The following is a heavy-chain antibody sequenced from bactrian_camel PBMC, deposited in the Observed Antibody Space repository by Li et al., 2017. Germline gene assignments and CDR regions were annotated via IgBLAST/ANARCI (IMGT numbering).Heavy chain of an antibody. Sequence: HVQLVESGGGSVQAGGSLRLSCTASGFTSEDTDMGWFRQAPGKEREGVATIYTGDGSTYYVDSVKGRFTISQDNAKNTVYLQMNSLKTEDTAVYYCTTLRGGGYNYWGQGTQVTVS. V-gene: IGHV3S63*01. D-gene: IGHD2*01. J-gene: IGHJ4*01. CDR1: GFTSEDTD. CDR2: IYTGDGST. CDR3: TTLRGGGYNY.